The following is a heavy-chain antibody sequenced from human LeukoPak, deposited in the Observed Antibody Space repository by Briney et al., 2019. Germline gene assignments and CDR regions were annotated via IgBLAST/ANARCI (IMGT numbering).Heavy chain of an antibody. CDR2: IRSKSDGGTT. V-gene: IGHV3-15*01. CDR3: TTYVEVSGTRRFDS. D-gene: IGHD5/OR15-5a*01. CDR1: GFTFTNAW. Sequence: AGGSLRLSCAASGFTFTNAWMSWVRQAPGKGLEWIGRIRSKSDGGTTDYAAPVKDRVTISKDDSKNTLFLQISSLKTDDTAVYYCTTYVEVSGTRRFDSWGQGALIIVSS. J-gene: IGHJ4*02.